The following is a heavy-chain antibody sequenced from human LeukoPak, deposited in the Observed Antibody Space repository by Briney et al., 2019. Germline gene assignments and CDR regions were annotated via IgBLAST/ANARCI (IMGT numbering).Heavy chain of an antibody. CDR3: ARDAVGYYDFWSGWSPFDY. V-gene: IGHV4-4*07. Sequence: SETLSLTCTVSGGSISGYFWSWLRQPAGKGLEWIGHIYASGTTNYNPSLKSRVTMSVDTSKNQFSLKLSSVTAADTAVYYCARDAVGYYDFWSGWSPFDYWGQGTLVSVSS. J-gene: IGHJ4*02. D-gene: IGHD3-3*01. CDR2: IYASGTT. CDR1: GGSISGYF.